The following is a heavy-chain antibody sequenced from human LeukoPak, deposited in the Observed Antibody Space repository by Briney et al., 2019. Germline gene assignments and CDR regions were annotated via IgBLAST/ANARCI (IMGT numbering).Heavy chain of an antibody. Sequence: ASETLSLTCTVSGGSISSYYWSWIRHPPGKGLEWIAYLFYSGSTDYNPSLESRGTISVDTSKNQFSLKLRSVTAADTAVYYCAAAAVIRGVTYFDYWGQGTLVTVSS. CDR1: GGSISSYY. CDR2: LFYSGST. CDR3: AAAAVIRGVTYFDY. V-gene: IGHV4-59*01. D-gene: IGHD3-10*01. J-gene: IGHJ4*02.